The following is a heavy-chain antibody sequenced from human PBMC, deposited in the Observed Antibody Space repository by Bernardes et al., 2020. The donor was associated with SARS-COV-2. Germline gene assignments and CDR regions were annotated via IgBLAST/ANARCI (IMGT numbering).Heavy chain of an antibody. Sequence: GGSLRLSCAGSGFDFSDYWMTWVRQAPGKGLEWVAVISYHGTETYYADSVKGRFTISRDNSKNTLYLQMNSLRAEDTALYYCVKEPYGDYAFDYWGQGTLVTVSS. D-gene: IGHD4-17*01. V-gene: IGHV3-30*18. J-gene: IGHJ4*02. CDR2: ISYHGTET. CDR3: VKEPYGDYAFDY. CDR1: GFDFSDYW.